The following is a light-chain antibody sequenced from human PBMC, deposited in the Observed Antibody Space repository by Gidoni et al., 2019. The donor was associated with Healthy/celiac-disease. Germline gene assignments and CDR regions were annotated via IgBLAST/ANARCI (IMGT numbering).Light chain of an antibody. J-gene: IGKJ2*01. V-gene: IGKV3-11*01. CDR2: DAS. Sequence: EIVFTQSPSTLSLSPGERATLSCMASQSVSSYIAWYQQKPGQAPRLLIYDASNRATGIPARFSGSGSGTDFTLTISSLEPEDFAVDYCQQRSNWPPYTFGQXTKLEIK. CDR3: QQRSNWPPYT. CDR1: QSVSSY.